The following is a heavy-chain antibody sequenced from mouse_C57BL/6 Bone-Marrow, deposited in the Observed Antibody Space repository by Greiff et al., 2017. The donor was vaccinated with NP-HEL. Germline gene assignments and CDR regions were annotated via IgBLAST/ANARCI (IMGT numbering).Heavy chain of an antibody. CDR2: IDPSDSYT. D-gene: IGHD1-2*01. CDR1: GYTFTSYW. CDR3: AIITTAWYFDV. J-gene: IGHJ1*03. V-gene: IGHV1-69*01. Sequence: VQLQQPGAELVMPGASVKLSCKASGYTFTSYWMHWVKQRPGQGLEWIGEIDPSDSYTNYNQKFKGKSTLTVDKSSSTAYMQLSSLTSEDSAVYYCAIITTAWYFDVWGTGTTVTVSS.